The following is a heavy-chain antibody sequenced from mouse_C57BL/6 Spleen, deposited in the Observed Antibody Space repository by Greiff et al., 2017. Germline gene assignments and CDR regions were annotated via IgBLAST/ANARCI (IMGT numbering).Heavy chain of an antibody. Sequence: QVQLQQSGAELVKPGASVKMSCKASGYTFTCYWITWVKQRPGQGLEWIGDIYPGSGSTNYNEKFKSKATLTVDTSSSTAYMQLSSLTSEDSAVYYCARLIYYYGSSYVWYFDYWGQGTTLTVSS. CDR2: IYPGSGST. CDR1: GYTFTCYW. D-gene: IGHD1-1*01. J-gene: IGHJ2*01. V-gene: IGHV1-55*01. CDR3: ARLIYYYGSSYVWYFDY.